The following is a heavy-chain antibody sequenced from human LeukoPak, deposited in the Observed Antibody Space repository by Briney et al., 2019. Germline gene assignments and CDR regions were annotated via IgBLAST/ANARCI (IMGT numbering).Heavy chain of an antibody. D-gene: IGHD3-3*01. CDR3: AKVPYYDFWSGSYYTDV. J-gene: IGHJ6*03. CDR1: GFTFSSYA. V-gene: IGHV3-23*01. CDR2: ICGSGGST. Sequence: GGSLRLSCAASGFTFSSYAMSWVRQAPGKGLEWVSAICGSGGSTYYADSVKGRFTISRDNSKNTLYLQMNSLRAEDTAVYYCAKVPYYDFWSGSYYTDVWGKGTTVTVSS.